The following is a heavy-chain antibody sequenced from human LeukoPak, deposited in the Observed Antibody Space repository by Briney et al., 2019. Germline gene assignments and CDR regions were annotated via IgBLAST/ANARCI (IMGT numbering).Heavy chain of an antibody. CDR1: GYTLTELS. Sequence: ASVKVSCKVSGYTLTELSMHWVRQAPGKGLEWMGGFDPEDGETIYAQKFQGRVTMTEDTSTDTAYMELSSLRSEDTAVYYCATDRPRHYYDSSGYRLSGMDVWGQGTTVTVSS. V-gene: IGHV1-24*01. CDR3: ATDRPRHYYDSSGYRLSGMDV. CDR2: FDPEDGET. J-gene: IGHJ6*02. D-gene: IGHD3-22*01.